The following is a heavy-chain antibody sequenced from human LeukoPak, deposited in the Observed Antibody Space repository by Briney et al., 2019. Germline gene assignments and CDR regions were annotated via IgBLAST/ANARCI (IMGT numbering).Heavy chain of an antibody. V-gene: IGHV3-30-3*01. CDR2: ISYDGSNK. Sequence: PGRSLRLSCAASGFTFSSYAMHWVRQAPGKGLEWVAVISYDGSNKYYADSVKGRFTISRDNSKNTLYLQMNSLRAEDTAVYYCARATPPYDSSVGDAFDIWGQGTMVTVSS. D-gene: IGHD3-22*01. CDR1: GFTFSSYA. J-gene: IGHJ3*02. CDR3: ARATPPYDSSVGDAFDI.